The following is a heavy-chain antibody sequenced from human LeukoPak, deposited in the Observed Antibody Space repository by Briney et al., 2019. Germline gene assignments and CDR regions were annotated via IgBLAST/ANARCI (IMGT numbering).Heavy chain of an antibody. Sequence: GGSLRLSCAASGFSVGSNYMSWVRQAPGKGLEWVSVIYAGGKSFYVDSVKGRFTISRDNSKNTLYLQMTSLRGEDTALYYCAKERDYRVSTSCDYWGQGTQVTVSS. D-gene: IGHD3-10*01. CDR2: IYAGGKS. CDR3: AKERDYRVSTSCDY. V-gene: IGHV3-66*02. J-gene: IGHJ4*02. CDR1: GFSVGSNY.